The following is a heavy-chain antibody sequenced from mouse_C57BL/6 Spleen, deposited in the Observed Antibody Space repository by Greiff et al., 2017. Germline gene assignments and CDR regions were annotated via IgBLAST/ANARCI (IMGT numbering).Heavy chain of an antibody. Sequence: VKLMESGPELVKPGASVKISCKASGYAFSSSWMNWVKQRPGKGLEWIGRIYPGDGDTNYNGKFKGKATLTADKSSSTAYMQLSSLKSEDSAVYFCARGLERVDYWGQGTTLTVSS. CDR2: IYPGDGDT. V-gene: IGHV1-82*01. CDR3: ARGLERVDY. CDR1: GYAFSSSW. D-gene: IGHD2-4*01. J-gene: IGHJ2*01.